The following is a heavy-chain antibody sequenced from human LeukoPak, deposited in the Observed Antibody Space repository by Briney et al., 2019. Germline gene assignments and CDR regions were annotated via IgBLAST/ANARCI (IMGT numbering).Heavy chain of an antibody. D-gene: IGHD6-13*01. CDR1: GFTFSSYG. Sequence: GGSLRLSCAASGFTFSSYGMHWVRQAPGKGLEWVAVISYDGSNKYYADSVKGRFTISRDNSKNTLYLQMNSLRAEDTAVYYCAEDISSSSWYTPYYYGMDVWGQGTTVTVSS. CDR2: ISYDGSNK. CDR3: AEDISSSSWYTPYYYGMDV. V-gene: IGHV3-30*18. J-gene: IGHJ6*02.